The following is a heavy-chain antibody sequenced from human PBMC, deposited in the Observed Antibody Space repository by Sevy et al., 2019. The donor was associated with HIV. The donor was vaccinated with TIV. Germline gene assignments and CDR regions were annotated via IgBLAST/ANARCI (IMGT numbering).Heavy chain of an antibody. CDR2: ISSTGSTI. CDR1: GFTFSSYE. CDR3: ATDAPGSSIVDY. J-gene: IGHJ4*02. Sequence: GGSLRLSCAASGFTFSSYEIYWVRQAPGKGLEWVSYISSTGSTIYYADSVKGRFTISRDNAKNSLYLQMSSLRAEDTAVYYCATDAPGSSIVDYWGQGTLVTVSS. D-gene: IGHD6-13*01. V-gene: IGHV3-48*03.